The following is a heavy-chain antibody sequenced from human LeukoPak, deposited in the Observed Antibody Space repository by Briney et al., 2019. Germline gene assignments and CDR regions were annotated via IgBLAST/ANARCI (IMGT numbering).Heavy chain of an antibody. CDR2: ISYDGSNK. Sequence: GRSLRLSCAASGFTFSSYGMHWVRQAPGKGLEWVAVISYDGSNKYYADSVKGRFTISRDNSKNTLYLQMNSLRAEDTAVYYCAKEILRYFDWLPPDYYGMDVWGKGTTVTVSS. CDR3: AKEILRYFDWLPPDYYGMDV. J-gene: IGHJ6*04. D-gene: IGHD3-9*01. CDR1: GFTFSSYG. V-gene: IGHV3-30*18.